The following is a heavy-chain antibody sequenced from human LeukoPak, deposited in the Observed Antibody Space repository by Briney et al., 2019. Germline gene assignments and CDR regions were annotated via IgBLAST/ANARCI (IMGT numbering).Heavy chain of an antibody. V-gene: IGHV4-39*07. CDR1: GGSISSSSYY. J-gene: IGHJ4*02. CDR3: ARDLRRSSGWYEGYFDY. Sequence: PSETLSLTCTVSGGSISSSSYYWGWIRQPPGKGLEWIGSIYYSGSTYYNPSLKSRVTISVGTSKNQFSLKLSSVTAADTAVYYCARDLRRSSGWYEGYFDYWGQGTLVTVSS. D-gene: IGHD6-19*01. CDR2: IYYSGST.